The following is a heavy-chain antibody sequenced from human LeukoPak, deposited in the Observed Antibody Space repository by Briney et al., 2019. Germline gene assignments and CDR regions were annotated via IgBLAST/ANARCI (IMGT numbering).Heavy chain of an antibody. Sequence: PSETLSLTCTVSGGSISSYYWSWIRQPAGKGLEWIGRIYTSGGTNYNPSLKSRVTMSVDTSKNQFSLKLSSVTAADTAVYYCARARRDGYNSAFDIWGQGTMVTVSS. CDR2: IYTSGGT. CDR1: GGSISSYY. D-gene: IGHD5-24*01. J-gene: IGHJ3*02. V-gene: IGHV4-4*07. CDR3: ARARRDGYNSAFDI.